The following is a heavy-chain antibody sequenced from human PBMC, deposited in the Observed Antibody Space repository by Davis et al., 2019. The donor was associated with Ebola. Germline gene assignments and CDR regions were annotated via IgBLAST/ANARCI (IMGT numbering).Heavy chain of an antibody. CDR1: GYTFTGYY. J-gene: IGHJ4*02. CDR2: IIPILGIA. D-gene: IGHD6-13*01. V-gene: IGHV1-69*04. Sequence: AASVKVSCKASGYTFTGYYMHWVRQAPGQGLEWMGRIIPILGIANYAQKFQGRVTITADKSTSTAYIELSSLRSEDTAVYYCARDIGVAAAGTSGDYWGQGTLVTVSS. CDR3: ARDIGVAAAGTSGDY.